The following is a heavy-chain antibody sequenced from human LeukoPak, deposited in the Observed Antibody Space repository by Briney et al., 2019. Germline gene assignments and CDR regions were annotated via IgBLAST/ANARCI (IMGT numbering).Heavy chain of an antibody. Sequence: PGGSLRLSCAASGFTFSSYAMHWVRQAPGKGLEWVAVISYDGSNKYYADSVKGRFTISRDNSKNTLYLQMNSLRAEDTAVYYCARDTIGGITIFPGYFQHWGQGTLVTVSS. CDR1: GFTFSSYA. D-gene: IGHD3-9*01. CDR2: ISYDGSNK. J-gene: IGHJ1*01. V-gene: IGHV3-30-3*01. CDR3: ARDTIGGITIFPGYFQH.